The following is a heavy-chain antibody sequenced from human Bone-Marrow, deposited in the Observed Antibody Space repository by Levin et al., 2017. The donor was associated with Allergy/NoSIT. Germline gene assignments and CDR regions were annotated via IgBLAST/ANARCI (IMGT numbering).Heavy chain of an antibody. CDR1: GFTLNTYW. Sequence: GGSLRLSCAVSGFTLNTYWMSWVRQAPGKGLEWVASIKQDGSDKYYVDSVKGRFTISRDNAKNSLYLQMNSLRGEDTAVYYCARKKYYYDTSDMGWFDYWGQGTLVTVSS. CDR2: IKQDGSDK. J-gene: IGHJ5*01. V-gene: IGHV3-7*01. D-gene: IGHD3-22*01. CDR3: ARKKYYYDTSDMGWFDY.